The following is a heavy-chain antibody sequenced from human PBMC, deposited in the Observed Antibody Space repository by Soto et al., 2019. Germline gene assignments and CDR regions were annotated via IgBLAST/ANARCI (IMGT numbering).Heavy chain of an antibody. D-gene: IGHD2-2*01. J-gene: IGHJ6*02. CDR1: GGTIRRYS. CDR2: VIPIFGIP. V-gene: IGHV1-69*08. CDR3: AREDRDRETGLVPAAIDGMDV. Sequence: QVQLVQSGAEVKKPGSSVKVSCKASGGTIRRYSITWVRQAPGHGLEWIGRVIPIFGIPTYAQKIQGRVTITADESTSTAYMELSSLRSDDTAVYYCAREDRDRETGLVPAAIDGMDVWGQGTTVTVSS.